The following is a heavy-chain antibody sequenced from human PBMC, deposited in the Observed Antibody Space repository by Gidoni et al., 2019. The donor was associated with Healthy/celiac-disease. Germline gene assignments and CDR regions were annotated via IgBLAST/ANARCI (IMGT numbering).Heavy chain of an antibody. J-gene: IGHJ4*02. V-gene: IGHV3-30*03. CDR3: ATEITMIVEDY. CDR1: GFTLSSYG. Sequence: QVQLVESGGGVVQPGRSLRLACAASGFTLSSYGMHWVRQAPGKGLEWVAVISYDGSNKYYADSVKGRFTISRDNSKNTLYLKMNSLRAEDTAVYYCATEITMIVEDYWGQGTLVTVSS. D-gene: IGHD3-22*01. CDR2: ISYDGSNK.